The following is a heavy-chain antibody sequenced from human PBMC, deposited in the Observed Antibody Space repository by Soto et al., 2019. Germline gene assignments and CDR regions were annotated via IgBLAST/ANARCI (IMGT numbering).Heavy chain of an antibody. CDR1: GGSISSSSYY. D-gene: IGHD6-6*01. CDR2: IYYSGST. CDR3: ARQNGDGAARLYYYYYGMDV. V-gene: IGHV4-39*01. Sequence: HLQLQESGPGLVKPSETLSLTCTVSGGSISSSSYYWGWIRQPPGKGLEWIGSIYYSGSTYYNPSLKSRVTISVDTSKNQFSLKLSSVTAADTAVYYCARQNGDGAARLYYYYYGMDVWGQGTTVTVSS. J-gene: IGHJ6*02.